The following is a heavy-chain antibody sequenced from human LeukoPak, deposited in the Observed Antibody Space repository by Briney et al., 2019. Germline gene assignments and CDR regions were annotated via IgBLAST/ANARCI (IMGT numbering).Heavy chain of an antibody. CDR1: GYTFTGYY. D-gene: IGHD6-19*01. CDR3: ARDLHSGIAVAGEFDY. CDR2: INPNSGGT. J-gene: IGHJ4*02. Sequence: GASVKVSCKASGYTFTGYYMHWVRQAPGQRREWMGWINPNSGGTNYAQKFQGRVTMTRDTSISTAYMELSRLRSDDTAVYYCARDLHSGIAVAGEFDYWGQGTLVTVSS. V-gene: IGHV1-2*02.